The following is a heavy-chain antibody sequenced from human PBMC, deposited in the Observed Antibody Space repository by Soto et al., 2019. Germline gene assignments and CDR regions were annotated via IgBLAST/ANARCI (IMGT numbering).Heavy chain of an antibody. V-gene: IGHV3-21*01. D-gene: IGHD3-22*01. CDR1: GFTFSSYS. CDR2: ISSSSSYI. Sequence: EVQLVESGGGLVKPGGSLRLSCAASGFTFSSYSMNWVRQAPGKGLEWVSSISSSSSYIYYADSVKGRFTISRDNAKNSLYLQMNSRSAEDKAVYYCASTGVDSSGYIYYYYGMDVWGQGTTVTVS. J-gene: IGHJ6*02. CDR3: ASTGVDSSGYIYYYYGMDV.